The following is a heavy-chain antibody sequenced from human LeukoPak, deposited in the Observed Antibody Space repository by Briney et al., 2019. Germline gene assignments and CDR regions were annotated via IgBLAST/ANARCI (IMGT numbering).Heavy chain of an antibody. D-gene: IGHD3-10*02. V-gene: IGHV3-21*01. CDR2: ISSSSSYI. J-gene: IGHJ6*04. Sequence: GGSLRLSCAASGFTFSSYNMNWVRQAPGKGLEWVSSISSSSSYIYYADSVKGRFTISRDNAKNSLYLQINSLRAEDTAVYYCAELGITMIGGVWGKGTTVTVSS. CDR3: AELGITMIGGV. CDR1: GFTFSSYN.